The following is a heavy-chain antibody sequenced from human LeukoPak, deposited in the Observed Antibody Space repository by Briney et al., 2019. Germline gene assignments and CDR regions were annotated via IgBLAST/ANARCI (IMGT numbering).Heavy chain of an antibody. CDR1: GGSISSGGYY. J-gene: IGHJ5*02. CDR2: IYYSGST. Sequence: TLSLTCTVSGGSISSGGYYWSWIRQHPGKGLEWIGYIYYSGSTYYNPSLKSRVTISVDTSKNQFSLKLSSVTAADTAVYYCASAPLYCSSTSCYGNWFDPWGQGTLVTVSS. D-gene: IGHD2-2*01. CDR3: ASAPLYCSSTSCYGNWFDP. V-gene: IGHV4-30-4*08.